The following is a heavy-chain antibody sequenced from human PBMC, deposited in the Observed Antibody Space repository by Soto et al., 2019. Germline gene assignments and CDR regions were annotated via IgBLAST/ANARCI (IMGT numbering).Heavy chain of an antibody. CDR3: AKEVAAAGNYYYYGMDV. CDR2: ISYDGSNK. CDR1: GFTFSSYG. J-gene: IGHJ6*02. V-gene: IGHV3-30*18. D-gene: IGHD6-13*01. Sequence: QVQLVESGGGVVQPGRSLRLSCAASGFTFSSYGMHWVRQAPGKGLEWVAVISYDGSNKYYADSVKGRFTISRDNSKNTLYLQMNRLRAEDTAVYYCAKEVAAAGNYYYYGMDVWGQGTTVTVSS.